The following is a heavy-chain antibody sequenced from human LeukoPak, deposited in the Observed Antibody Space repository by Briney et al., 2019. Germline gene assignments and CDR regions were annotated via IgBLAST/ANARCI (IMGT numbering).Heavy chain of an antibody. V-gene: IGHV3-74*01. CDR3: ARDTGYSNYDY. D-gene: IGHD4-11*01. CDR2: INSDGTST. J-gene: IGHJ4*02. Sequence: GGSLRLSCAASGFTFVTYWMHWVRQAPGKGLVWVSRINSDGTSTTYADSVKGRFTISRDNAKNTLYLQMNTLRADDSAMYYCARDTGYSNYDYWGQGTLVTVSS. CDR1: GFTFVTYW.